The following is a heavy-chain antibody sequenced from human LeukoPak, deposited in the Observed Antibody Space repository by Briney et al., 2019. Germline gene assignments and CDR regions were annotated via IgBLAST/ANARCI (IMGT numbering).Heavy chain of an antibody. CDR1: GFTFSSYS. V-gene: IGHV3-21*01. CDR2: ISSSSNYI. Sequence: GGSLRLSCAASGFTFSSYSMNWVRQAPGKGLEWVSSISSSSNYIYYADSVKGRFTISRDNAKNSLYLQMNSLRAEDTAVYYCASIPYYDFWSGWPNFDYWGQGTLVTVSS. J-gene: IGHJ4*02. D-gene: IGHD3-3*01. CDR3: ASIPYYDFWSGWPNFDY.